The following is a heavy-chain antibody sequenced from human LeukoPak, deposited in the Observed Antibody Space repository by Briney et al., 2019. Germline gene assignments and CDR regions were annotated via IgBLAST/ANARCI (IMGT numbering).Heavy chain of an antibody. CDR1: GFTFSSYE. Sequence: GGSLRLSCAASGFTFSSYEMNWVRQAPGKGLEWVSYISSSGSTIYYADSVKGRFTISRDNAKNSQYLQMNSLRAEDTAVYYCASLDEDYGSGSYYKSWGQGTLVTVSS. V-gene: IGHV3-48*03. J-gene: IGHJ5*02. CDR3: ASLDEDYGSGSYYKS. CDR2: ISSSGSTI. D-gene: IGHD3-10*01.